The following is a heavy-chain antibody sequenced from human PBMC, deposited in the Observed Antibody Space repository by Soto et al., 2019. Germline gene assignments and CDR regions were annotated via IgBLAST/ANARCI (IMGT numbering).Heavy chain of an antibody. D-gene: IGHD7-27*01. V-gene: IGHV4-30-4*01. CDR3: ARGRYCLTGRCFPNWFDS. Sequence: SETLSLTCSVSGDSISNLDYFWAWIRQPPGQALEYIGYIYKSATTYYNPSFESRVAISVDTSKSQFSLNVTSVTAADTAVYFCARGRYCLTGRCFPNWFDSWGQGALATVSS. J-gene: IGHJ5*01. CDR1: GDSISNLDYF. CDR2: IYKSATT.